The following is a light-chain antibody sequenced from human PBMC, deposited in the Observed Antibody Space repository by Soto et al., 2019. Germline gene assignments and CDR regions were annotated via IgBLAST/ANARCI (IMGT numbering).Light chain of an antibody. CDR3: QLYMTAPPGYT. CDR1: QSVSSNY. CDR2: GPS. J-gene: IGKJ2*01. V-gene: IGKV3-20*01. Sequence: EIVLTQSPGTLSLSPGERATLSCRASQSVSSNYLAWYQQKPGQAPRLLIYGPSSRATGIADRFSGSGSGTDLTLTISRLEPEDFAVYYCQLYMTAPPGYTFGQGTKLEIK.